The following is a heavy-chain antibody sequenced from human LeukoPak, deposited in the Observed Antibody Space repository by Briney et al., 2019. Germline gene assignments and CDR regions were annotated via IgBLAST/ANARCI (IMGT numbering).Heavy chain of an antibody. D-gene: IGHD3-10*01. Sequence: SETLSLTCTVSGGSISNRDYYWAWIRQPPGKGLEWIGEINHSGSTNYNPSLKSRVTISVDTSKNQFSLKLSSVTAADTAVYYCARIGTYYGSGSYLSYYHGMDVWGQGTTVTVSS. CDR1: GGSISNRDYY. J-gene: IGHJ6*02. CDR3: ARIGTYYGSGSYLSYYHGMDV. V-gene: IGHV4-39*07. CDR2: INHSGST.